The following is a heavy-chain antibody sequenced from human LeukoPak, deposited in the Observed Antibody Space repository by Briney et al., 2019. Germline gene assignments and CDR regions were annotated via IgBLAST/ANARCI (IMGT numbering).Heavy chain of an antibody. CDR3: ASRKITFGGVIVSYFDY. CDR1: GGSIRSYY. V-gene: IGHV4-59*08. Sequence: PSETLSLTCTVSGGSIRSYYWSWIRQPPGKGLEWIGYIYYSGSTNYNPSLKSRVTISVDTSKNQFSLKLSSVTAADTAVYYCASRKITFGGVIVSYFDYWGQGTLVTVSS. D-gene: IGHD3-16*02. J-gene: IGHJ4*02. CDR2: IYYSGST.